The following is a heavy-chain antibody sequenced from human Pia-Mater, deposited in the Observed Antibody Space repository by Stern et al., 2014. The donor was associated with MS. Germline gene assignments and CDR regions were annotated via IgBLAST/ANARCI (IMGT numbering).Heavy chain of an antibody. CDR2: IIPIFGTA. CDR3: ARDPMATITNYYYGMDV. Sequence: QVQLVQSGAEVKKPGSSVKVSCKASGGTFSSYAISWVRQAPGQGLEWMGGIIPIFGTANYAQKFQGRVTITADESTSTAYMELSSLRSEDTAVYYCARDPMATITNYYYGMDVWGKGTTVTVSS. V-gene: IGHV1-69*01. J-gene: IGHJ6*04. CDR1: GGTFSSYA. D-gene: IGHD5-24*01.